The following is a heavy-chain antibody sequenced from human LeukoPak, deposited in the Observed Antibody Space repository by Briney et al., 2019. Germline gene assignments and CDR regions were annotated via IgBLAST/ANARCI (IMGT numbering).Heavy chain of an antibody. V-gene: IGHV1-18*01. CDR3: ARAPPPLGYCSGGSCYGVYYYYGMDV. Sequence: SVQVSCNASGYTFPSYGISWVRQAPGQGLEWMGWISAYNGNTNYAQKLQGRVTMTTDTSTSTAYMELRSLSSDDTAVYYCARAPPPLGYCSGGSCYGVYYYYGMDVWGQGTTVTVSS. CDR2: ISAYNGNT. D-gene: IGHD2-15*01. J-gene: IGHJ6*02. CDR1: GYTFPSYG.